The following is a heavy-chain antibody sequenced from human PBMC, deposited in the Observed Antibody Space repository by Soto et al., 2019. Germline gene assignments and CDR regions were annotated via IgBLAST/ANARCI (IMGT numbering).Heavy chain of an antibody. D-gene: IGHD5-18*01. Sequence: GGSLRLSCAASGFTFSSYGMHWVRQAPGKGLEWVAVISYDGSNKYYADSVKGRFTISRDNSKNTLYLQMNSLRAEETAVYYCAKENTAMATHYFDYWGQGTLVTVPS. J-gene: IGHJ4*02. CDR2: ISYDGSNK. V-gene: IGHV3-30*18. CDR1: GFTFSSYG. CDR3: AKENTAMATHYFDY.